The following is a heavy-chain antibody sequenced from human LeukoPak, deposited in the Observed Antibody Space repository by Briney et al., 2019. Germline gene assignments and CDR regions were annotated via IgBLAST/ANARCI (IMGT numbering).Heavy chain of an antibody. V-gene: IGHV3-13*04. Sequence: PGGSLILSCAASGFTFSSYDMHWVRQATGKGLEWVSAIGTSGDTYYPGSVKGRFTISRENAKNSSYLQMNSLRAGDTAVYYCERGRSSSLDEWGRATLVTVSS. CDR2: IGTSGDT. J-gene: IGHJ4*02. CDR1: GFTFSSYD. D-gene: IGHD2-15*01. CDR3: ERGRSSSLDE.